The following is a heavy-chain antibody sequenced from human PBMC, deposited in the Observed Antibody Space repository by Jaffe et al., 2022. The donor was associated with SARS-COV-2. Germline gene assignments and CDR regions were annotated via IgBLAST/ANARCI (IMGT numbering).Heavy chain of an antibody. CDR3: TTGGIVVVVAATWFDP. J-gene: IGHJ5*02. V-gene: IGHV3-15*01. CDR1: GFTFSNAW. Sequence: EVQLVESGGGLVKPGGSLRLSCAASGFTFSNAWMSWVRQAPGKGLEWVGRIKSKTDGGTTDYAAPVKGRFTISRDDSKNTLYLQMNSLKTEDTAVYYCTTGGIVVVVAATWFDPWGQGTLVTVSS. CDR2: IKSKTDGGTT. D-gene: IGHD2-15*01.